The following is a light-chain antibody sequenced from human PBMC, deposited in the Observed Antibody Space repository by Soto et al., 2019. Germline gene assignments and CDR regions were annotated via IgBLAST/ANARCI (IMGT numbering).Light chain of an antibody. CDR1: SGSIATNY. Sequence: NFMLTQPHSVSESPGKTVTISCTRSSGSIATNYVQWYQQRPGSFPINVIYEDDQRPSGVPDRFSGSIDISSNSASLTISGLKTEDEADDYCQSYHDGNYRVFGGGTKLTVL. CDR2: EDD. J-gene: IGLJ3*02. V-gene: IGLV6-57*01. CDR3: QSYHDGNYRV.